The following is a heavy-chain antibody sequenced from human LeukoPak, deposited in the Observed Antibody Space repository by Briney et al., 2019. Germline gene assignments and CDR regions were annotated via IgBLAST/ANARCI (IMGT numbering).Heavy chain of an antibody. CDR2: MNPNSGNT. D-gene: IGHD5-18*01. CDR3: ARAGVDTAMGRSYYYYMDV. CDR1: GYTFTSYD. Sequence: GASVKVSCEASGYTFTSYDINWVRQATGQGLEWMGWMNPNSGNTGYAQKFQGRVTMTRNTSISTAYMELSSLRSEDTAVYYCARAGVDTAMGRSYYYYMDVWGKGTTVTVSS. V-gene: IGHV1-8*01. J-gene: IGHJ6*03.